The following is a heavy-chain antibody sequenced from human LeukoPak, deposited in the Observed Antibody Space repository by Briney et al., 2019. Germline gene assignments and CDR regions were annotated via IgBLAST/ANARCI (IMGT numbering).Heavy chain of an antibody. CDR2: FDPEDGET. CDR3: ATLRCLEWYPSMDV. Sequence: ASVKVSCKVSGYTLTELSMHWVRQAPGKGLEWMGGFDPEDGETIYAQKFQGRVTMTEDTSTHTAYMQLSSLRSEDTAVYYCATLRCLEWYPSMDVWGQGTTVTVSS. D-gene: IGHD3-3*01. CDR1: GYTLTELS. J-gene: IGHJ6*02. V-gene: IGHV1-24*01.